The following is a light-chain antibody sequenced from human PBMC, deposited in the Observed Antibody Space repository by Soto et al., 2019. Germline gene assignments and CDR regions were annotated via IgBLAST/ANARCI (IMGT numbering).Light chain of an antibody. CDR1: QDIFNY. V-gene: IGKV1-27*01. CDR3: QKYDSASLT. CDR2: AAS. Sequence: DIQMTQSPSSLSASVGDRVTITCRASQDIFNYLAWYQQKPGKVPKLLMYAASTLQSGVPSRFSGSGSGTDFTLTISSLQPEDFATYYCQKYDSASLTFGGGTKVES. J-gene: IGKJ4*01.